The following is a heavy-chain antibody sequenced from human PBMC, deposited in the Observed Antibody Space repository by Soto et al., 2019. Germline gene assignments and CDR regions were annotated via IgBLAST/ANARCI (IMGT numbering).Heavy chain of an antibody. CDR1: RGTFTNYA. D-gene: IGHD3-22*01. J-gene: IGHJ4*02. Sequence: QVYLVQSGAEVKKPGSSVKVSCKALRGTFTNYAFSWVRQAPGQGLEWMGGIMPFFGSGNYAQKFRGRINITAYEPTSSVYLELTSVRSEDTAVYYCASDRAGYYSHFVYWGQGTLVTVSS. CDR3: ASDRAGYYSHFVY. V-gene: IGHV1-69*01. CDR2: IMPFFGSG.